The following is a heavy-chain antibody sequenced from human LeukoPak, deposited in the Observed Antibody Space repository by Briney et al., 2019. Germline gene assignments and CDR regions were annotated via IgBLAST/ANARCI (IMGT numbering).Heavy chain of an antibody. CDR2: ISDSGST. J-gene: IGHJ4*02. D-gene: IGHD6-19*01. CDR3: AREGYSSGWNDY. CDR1: GGSITGFY. V-gene: IGHV4-59*01. Sequence: SETPSLTGTVSGGSITGFYCTWIRQPPGKGLEWIGYISDSGSTNYNPSLKGRLTISIATSKNQFSLKLRSVTAADTAVYYCAREGYSSGWNDYWGQGTLVTVSS.